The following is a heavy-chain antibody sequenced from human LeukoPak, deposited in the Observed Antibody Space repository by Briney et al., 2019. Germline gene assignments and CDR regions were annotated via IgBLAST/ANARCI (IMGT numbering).Heavy chain of an antibody. Sequence: SETLSLTCTVSGYSISSGYYWGWIRQPPGKGLEWIGSIYYSGSTYYNPSLKSRVTISVDTSKNQFSLKLSSVTAADTAVYYCASEVAAAGRFFDYWGQGTLVTVSS. CDR1: GYSISSGYY. D-gene: IGHD6-13*01. CDR3: ASEVAAAGRFFDY. J-gene: IGHJ4*02. V-gene: IGHV4-38-2*02. CDR2: IYYSGST.